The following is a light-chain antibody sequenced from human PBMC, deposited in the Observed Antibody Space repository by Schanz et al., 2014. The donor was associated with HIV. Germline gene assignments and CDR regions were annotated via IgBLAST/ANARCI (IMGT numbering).Light chain of an antibody. CDR2: SAS. CDR1: QTISSW. CDR3: QQYDRFPT. J-gene: IGKJ1*01. V-gene: IGKV1-5*01. Sequence: DIQMTQSPSTLSASVGDRVTIACRASQTISSWLAWYQQKPGKAPKLLIYSASTLQRQLPSRFSGSGSGTEFTLTITSLQPDDFATYYCQQYDRFPTFGQGTRVEIK.